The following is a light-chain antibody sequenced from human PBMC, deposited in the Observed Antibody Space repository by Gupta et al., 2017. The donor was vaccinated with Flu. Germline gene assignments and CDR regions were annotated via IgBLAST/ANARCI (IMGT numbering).Light chain of an antibody. Sequence: KVTISLSGSNPKLGNNHVPWYQQVPGTAPKLLIYETRVRPSGVPDRFSGSKSGTSATLDITGLQAGDEADYYCGAWDSSLTQGLFGGGTKMTV. CDR3: GAWDSSLTQGL. CDR1: NPKLGNNH. CDR2: ETR. J-gene: IGLJ3*02. V-gene: IGLV1-51*02.